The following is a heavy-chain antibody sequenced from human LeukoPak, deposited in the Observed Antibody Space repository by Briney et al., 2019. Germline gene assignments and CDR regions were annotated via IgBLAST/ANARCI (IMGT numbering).Heavy chain of an antibody. CDR3: ARGVRGYTYGSRFDP. CDR1: GFTVNTTY. J-gene: IGHJ5*02. V-gene: IGHV3-66*01. Sequence: QPGGSLRLSCAASGFTVNTTYMSWVRQAPGKGLEWVSLIYSADSTYYADSVKGRFTISRDNSRNTLFLQMNSLRVEDTALYFCARGVRGYTYGSRFDPWGQGALVTVSS. CDR2: IYSADST. D-gene: IGHD5-18*01.